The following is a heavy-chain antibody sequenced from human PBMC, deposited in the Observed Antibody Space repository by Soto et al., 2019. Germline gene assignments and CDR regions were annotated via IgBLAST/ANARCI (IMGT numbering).Heavy chain of an antibody. D-gene: IGHD1-20*01. CDR2: VIYSGSP. CDR1: GGSISSSHY. Sequence: QLQLQESGPGLVKSSETLSLTCTVSGGSISSSHYWGRIRQPPGKGLEWIGSVIYSGSPYYSPPFKSRSPISVGTSKLQFSLRVRSVTATDTAVYFCARHYNTGAFFDYWGQGNLVTVSS. V-gene: IGHV4-39*01. CDR3: ARHYNTGAFFDY. J-gene: IGHJ4*02.